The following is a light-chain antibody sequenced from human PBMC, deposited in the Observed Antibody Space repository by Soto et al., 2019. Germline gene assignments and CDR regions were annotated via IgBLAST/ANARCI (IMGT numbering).Light chain of an antibody. CDR2: DVS. CDR3: NSYTISTSLV. CDR1: NSDIGRYNY. V-gene: IGLV2-14*03. J-gene: IGLJ1*01. Sequence: QSALPQPASVSGSPGQSIHISCTGTNSDIGRYNYVSWFHQHPGKAPKLMIFDVSNRPSGVSNRFSGSKSGNTASLTISGLQAEDEADYSCNSYTISTSLVFGTGTKLTVL.